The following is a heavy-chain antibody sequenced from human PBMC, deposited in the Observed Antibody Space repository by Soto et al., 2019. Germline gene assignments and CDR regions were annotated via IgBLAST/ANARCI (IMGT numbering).Heavy chain of an antibody. CDR3: ARLHSHGTYWMDV. D-gene: IGHD5-18*01. J-gene: IGHJ6*02. CDR2: IIPIFGTT. Sequence: QMHLVQSGAEVKKPGSSVKVSCKASGGSFTYTLSWVRQATGQGLEWMGGIIPIFGTTNYAQKFQDRVTITADESTKTAYMELNTLTSEDTAVYYCARLHSHGTYWMDVLGQGTTVTVSS. CDR1: GGSFTYT. V-gene: IGHV1-69*01.